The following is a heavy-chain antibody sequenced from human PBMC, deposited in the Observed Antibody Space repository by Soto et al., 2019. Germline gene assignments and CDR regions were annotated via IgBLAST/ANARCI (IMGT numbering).Heavy chain of an antibody. CDR2: ITGSGGGT. Sequence: EVQLLESGGGLVQPGGSLRLSCAASGFTFSNYAMTWVRQAPGKGLEWVSVITGSGGGTYFVDSVKGRFTISRDNSKNTVYLQMNSLRAEDTAVYYCAKRPLTAAGFDYWCQGTLVTASS. J-gene: IGHJ4*02. CDR1: GFTFSNYA. CDR3: AKRPLTAAGFDY. D-gene: IGHD6-13*01. V-gene: IGHV3-23*01.